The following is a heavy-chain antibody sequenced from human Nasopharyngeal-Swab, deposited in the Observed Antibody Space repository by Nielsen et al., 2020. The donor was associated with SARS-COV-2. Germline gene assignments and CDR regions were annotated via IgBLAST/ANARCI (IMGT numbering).Heavy chain of an antibody. J-gene: IGHJ5*02. Sequence: GESLKISCAASGFTLSSYSMNWVRQVPGEGLVWVSRIDTDGSVPNYADSVKGRFTISRDNAKNTLYLQMNSLRAEDTAVYYCGRDLGGYGGSWGQGALVIVSP. CDR1: GFTLSSYS. CDR3: GRDLGGYGGS. CDR2: IDTDGSVP. V-gene: IGHV3-74*01. D-gene: IGHD5-12*01.